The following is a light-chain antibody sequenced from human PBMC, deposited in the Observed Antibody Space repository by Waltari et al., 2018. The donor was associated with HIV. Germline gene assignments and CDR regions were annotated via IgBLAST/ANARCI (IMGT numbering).Light chain of an antibody. CDR3: HQRSTWPPT. V-gene: IGKV3-11*01. J-gene: IGKJ2*01. Sequence: EIVLTQSPGTLSLSPGERATLSCRASQSVATYLAWYQQKPGQAPRLLIYDSSNSSAGSPARFSVSGSETDFTLTISSLEPEDFAVYYCHQRSTWPPTFGQGTKV. CDR2: DSS. CDR1: QSVATY.